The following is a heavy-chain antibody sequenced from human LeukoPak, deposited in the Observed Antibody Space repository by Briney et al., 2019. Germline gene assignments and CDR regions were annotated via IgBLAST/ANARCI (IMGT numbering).Heavy chain of an antibody. Sequence: GGSLRLSCAASGITFSDYYMSWIRQAPGKGLEWVSYISSTGSMINYADSVKGRFTISRDNSKNTLYLQMNSLRAEDTAVYYCAKATPYDFWSGYPHRGFDYWGQGTLVTVSS. CDR1: GITFSDYY. CDR2: ISSTGSMI. J-gene: IGHJ4*02. V-gene: IGHV3-11*01. D-gene: IGHD3-3*01. CDR3: AKATPYDFWSGYPHRGFDY.